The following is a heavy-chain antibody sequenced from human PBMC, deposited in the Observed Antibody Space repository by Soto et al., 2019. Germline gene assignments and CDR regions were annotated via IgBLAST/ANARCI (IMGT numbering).Heavy chain of an antibody. J-gene: IGHJ4*02. CDR3: ARSGDSYGFTDF. Sequence: PSETLSLTCTVSGGSISSGGYYWSWILQHPGKGLEWIGYIYYSGSTNYNPSLKSRVSISVDTSKNQLSLKLTSVTALDTGVYYCARSGDSYGFTDFWGQGTLVTVSS. V-gene: IGHV4-61*08. CDR2: IYYSGST. D-gene: IGHD5-18*01. CDR1: GGSISSGGYY.